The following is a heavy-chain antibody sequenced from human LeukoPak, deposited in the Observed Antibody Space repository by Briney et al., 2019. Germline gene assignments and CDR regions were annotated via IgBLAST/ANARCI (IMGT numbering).Heavy chain of an antibody. CDR2: ITRGGNAK. V-gene: IGHV3-21*01. Sequence: GGSLRLSCAASTFVFSVSSMNWVRQAPGKGLEWVSSITRGGNAKHYADSVKGRFTISRDNAKNSLYLQMDSLRVEDTAVYFCAADSEFDIPASFDLWGQGTLVTVSS. D-gene: IGHD2-21*01. CDR3: AADSEFDIPASFDL. J-gene: IGHJ4*02. CDR1: TFVFSVSS.